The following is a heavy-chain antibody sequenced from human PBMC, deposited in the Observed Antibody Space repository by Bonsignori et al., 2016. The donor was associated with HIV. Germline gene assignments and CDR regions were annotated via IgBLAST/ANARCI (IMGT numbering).Heavy chain of an antibody. CDR1: GFTFTNYE. Sequence: GESLKISCAASGFTFTNYEMNWVRQAPGKGLEWISYISSSGSTIYYADSVKDRFTISRDDAKNSLYLQMNSLRAQDTAVYYCARGEPYYYDKSAYRDAYWGQGTLVTVSS. V-gene: IGHV3-48*03. CDR3: ARGEPYYYDKSAYRDAY. J-gene: IGHJ4*02. CDR2: ISSSGSTI. D-gene: IGHD3-22*01.